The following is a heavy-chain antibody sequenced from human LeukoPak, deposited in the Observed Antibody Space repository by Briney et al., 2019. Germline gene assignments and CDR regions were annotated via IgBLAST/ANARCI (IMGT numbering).Heavy chain of an antibody. J-gene: IGHJ1*01. D-gene: IGHD2-2*01. CDR2: TSYNGGST. CDR3: AKLVCGGTRCYVHH. V-gene: IGHV3-23*01. CDR1: GVTFSSYA. Sequence: PGGSLRLSCAASGVTFSSYAMSWVRQAPGKGLEWVSNTSYNGGSTYYPDSVRRRSTSSRDNNKNILHLQMNSPRADDTAVYSSAKLVCGGTRCYVHHWGRGTLVTVSS.